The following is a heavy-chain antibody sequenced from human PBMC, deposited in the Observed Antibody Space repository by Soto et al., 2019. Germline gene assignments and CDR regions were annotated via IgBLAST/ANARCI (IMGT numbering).Heavy chain of an antibody. J-gene: IGHJ4*02. V-gene: IGHV1-69*13. D-gene: IGHD5-18*01. CDR1: GGTFSSYA. CDR2: IIPIFGTA. CDR3: ARDFNSEKSLYFDY. Sequence: GASVKVSCKASGGTFSSYAISWVRQAPGQGLEWMGGIIPIFGTANYAQRFQGRVTITADESTSTAYMELSSLRSEDTAVYYCARDFNSEKSLYFDYWGQGTLVTVSS.